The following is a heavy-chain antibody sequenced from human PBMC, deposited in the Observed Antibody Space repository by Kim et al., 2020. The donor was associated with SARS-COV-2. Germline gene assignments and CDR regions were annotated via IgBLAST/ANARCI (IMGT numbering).Heavy chain of an antibody. CDR2: LNPNSGGT. D-gene: IGHD6-13*01. CDR1: GYTFTGYY. Sequence: ASVKVSCKASGYTFTGYYMHWVRQAPGQGLEWMGWLNPNSGGTNYAQKFQGRVTMTRDTSISTAYMELSRLRSDDTAVYYCSAAGTRGPKFGYYYGMDVWGQGTTVTVSS. V-gene: IGHV1-2*02. CDR3: SAAGTRGPKFGYYYGMDV. J-gene: IGHJ6*02.